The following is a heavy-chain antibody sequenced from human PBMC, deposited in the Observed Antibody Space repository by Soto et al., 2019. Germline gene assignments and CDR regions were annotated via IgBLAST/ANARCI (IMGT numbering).Heavy chain of an antibody. Sequence: GGSLRLSCAASGFTFSSYSMNWVRQAPGKGLEWGSYISSSSSTIYYADSVKGRFTISRDNAKNSLYLQMNSLRAEDTAVYYCARENYFDYWGQGTLVTVSS. J-gene: IGHJ4*02. CDR1: GFTFSSYS. CDR3: ARENYFDY. V-gene: IGHV3-48*01. CDR2: ISSSSSTI.